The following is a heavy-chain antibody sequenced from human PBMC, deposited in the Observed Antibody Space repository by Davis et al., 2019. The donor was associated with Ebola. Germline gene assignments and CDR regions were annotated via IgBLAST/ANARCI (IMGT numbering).Heavy chain of an antibody. J-gene: IGHJ3*02. Sequence: GESLKISCTASGFTFSNYAMSWVRQAPGKGLEWVSILSGSGGNTYYADSVKGRFTISRDNSKNTLHLQMSSLRAEDTALYYCAKVGGDPRYFDASLPLEAFDMWGQGTKVTVSS. CDR1: GFTFSNYA. CDR2: LSGSGGNT. V-gene: IGHV3-23*01. D-gene: IGHD3-9*01. CDR3: AKVGGDPRYFDASLPLEAFDM.